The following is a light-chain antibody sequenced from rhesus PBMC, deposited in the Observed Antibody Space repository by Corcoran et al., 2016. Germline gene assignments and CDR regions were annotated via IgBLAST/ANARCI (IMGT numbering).Light chain of an antibody. J-gene: IGKJ2*01. CDR2: KAS. CDR1: QGISSW. Sequence: DIQMTQSPSSLSASVGDRVTITCRASQGISSWLAWYPQKTGKAPKLLIYKASSLQSGVPSRFSGSGFGSDFTLTISSLQSEDFATYYCQQYSSRPYSFGQGTKVEIK. CDR3: QQYSSRPYS. V-gene: IGKV1-22*01.